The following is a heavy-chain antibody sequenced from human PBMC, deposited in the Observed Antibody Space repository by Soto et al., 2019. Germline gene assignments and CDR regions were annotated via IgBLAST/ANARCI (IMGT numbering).Heavy chain of an antibody. CDR2: IIPIVGSA. D-gene: IGHD2-2*01. V-gene: IGHV1-69*01. CDR1: GGTFSSYA. J-gene: IGHJ6*02. CDR3: ARSQGSSTSLEIYYYYYYGMAV. Sequence: QVQLVQSGAEVKQPGSSVKVSCKASGGTFSSYAISWVRQAPGQGLEGMGGIIPIVGSANYAQKFQGRVTITADESTSTAYMELSSLRAEDTAVYYCARSQGSSTSLEIYYYYYYGMAVWGQGTTVTVSS.